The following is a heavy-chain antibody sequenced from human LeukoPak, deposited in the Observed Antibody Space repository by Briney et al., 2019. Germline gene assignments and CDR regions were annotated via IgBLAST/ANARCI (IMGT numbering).Heavy chain of an antibody. CDR3: ARELYSGSYYRHYYYGMDV. D-gene: IGHD1-26*01. Sequence: GGSLRLSCAASGFTFSSYWMSWVRQAPGKGLEWVANIKQDGSEKYYVDSVKGRFTISRDNAKNSLYLQMNSLRAEDTAVYYCARELYSGSYYRHYYYGMDVWGQGTTVTVSS. V-gene: IGHV3-7*01. J-gene: IGHJ6*02. CDR1: GFTFSSYW. CDR2: IKQDGSEK.